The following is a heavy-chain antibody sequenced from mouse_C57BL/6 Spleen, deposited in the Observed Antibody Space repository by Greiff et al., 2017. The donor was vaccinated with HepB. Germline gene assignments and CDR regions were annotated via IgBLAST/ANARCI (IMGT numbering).Heavy chain of an antibody. CDR2: ISDGGSYT. CDR3: AREGSAQATDY. V-gene: IGHV5-4*01. D-gene: IGHD3-2*02. CDR1: GFTFSSYS. Sequence: EVQRVESGGGLVKPGGSLKLSCAASGFTFSSYSMSWVRQTPEKRLEWVATISDGGSYTYYPDNVKGRFTISRDNAKNNLYLQMSHLKSEDTARYYCAREGSAQATDYWGQGTTLTVSS. J-gene: IGHJ2*01.